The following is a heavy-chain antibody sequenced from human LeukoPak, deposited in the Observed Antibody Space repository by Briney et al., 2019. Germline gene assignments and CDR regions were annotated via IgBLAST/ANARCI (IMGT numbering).Heavy chain of an antibody. V-gene: IGHV3-21*01. CDR1: GFPFSSYS. J-gene: IGHJ4*02. CDR3: ARDSGDYYDSSGYPFDY. D-gene: IGHD3-22*01. Sequence: PGGSLRLSCAASGFPFSSYSMNWVRQAPGKGLEWVSSISSGSSYIYYADSVKGRFTISRDNAKNSLYLQMNSLRAEDTAVYYCARDSGDYYDSSGYPFDYWGQGTLVTVSS. CDR2: ISSGSSYI.